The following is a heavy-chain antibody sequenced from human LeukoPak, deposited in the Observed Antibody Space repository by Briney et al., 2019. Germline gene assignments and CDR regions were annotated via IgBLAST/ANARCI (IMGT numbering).Heavy chain of an antibody. D-gene: IGHD6-13*01. V-gene: IGHV4-59*01. CDR1: GGSISNSY. J-gene: IGHJ6*03. Sequence: PSENLSLTCTVSGGSISNSYWSWIRQPPGKGLEWIGYIYNSGTTKYNPSLNSRVTISLDTSENQFSLKLSSVTAADTAVYYCARSSSSSRYAYYMDVWGKGTTVAIFS. CDR2: IYNSGTT. CDR3: ARSSSSSRYAYYMDV.